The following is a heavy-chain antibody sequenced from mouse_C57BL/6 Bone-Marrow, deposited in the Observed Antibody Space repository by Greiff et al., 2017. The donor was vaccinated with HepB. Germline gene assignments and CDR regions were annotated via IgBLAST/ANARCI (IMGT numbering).Heavy chain of an antibody. J-gene: IGHJ2*01. CDR2: ISNGGGST. V-gene: IGHV5-12*01. CDR3: ARQGYYDYDVDY. CDR1: GFTFSDYY. D-gene: IGHD2-4*01. Sequence: EVKLVESGGGLVQPGGSLKLSCAASGFTFSDYYMHWVRQTPEKGLEWVGNISNGGGSTNYPDNVKGRFTISRDNAKNTLYLQMSSLKSEDTAMYYCARQGYYDYDVDYWGQGTTLTVSS.